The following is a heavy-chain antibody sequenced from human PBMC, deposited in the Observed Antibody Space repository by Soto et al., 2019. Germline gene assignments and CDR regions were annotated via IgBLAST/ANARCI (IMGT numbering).Heavy chain of an antibody. J-gene: IGHJ3*02. Sequence: QVQLVESGGGVVQPGRSLRLSCAASGFTFSSYAMHWVRQAPGKGLEWVAVISYDGSNTYYADSVKGRFTISRDNSKNTLYVQINSLRAEDTAVYYCARASSGWYKDAFDIWGQGTMVTVSS. V-gene: IGHV3-30*14. CDR3: ARASSGWYKDAFDI. CDR2: ISYDGSNT. CDR1: GFTFSSYA. D-gene: IGHD6-19*01.